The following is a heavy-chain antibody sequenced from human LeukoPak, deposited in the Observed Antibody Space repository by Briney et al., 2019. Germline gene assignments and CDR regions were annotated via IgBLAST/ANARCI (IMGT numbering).Heavy chain of an antibody. CDR1: GGSISSYY. CDR2: IYYSGST. V-gene: IGHV4-59*01. J-gene: IGHJ3*02. D-gene: IGHD6-25*01. CDR3: ARVHSSSAAGAFDI. Sequence: SETLSPTCTVSGGSISSYYWSWIRQPPGKGLEWIGYIYYSGSTNYNPSLKSRVTISVDTSKNQFSLKLSSVTAADTAVYYCARVHSSSAAGAFDIWGQGTMVTVSS.